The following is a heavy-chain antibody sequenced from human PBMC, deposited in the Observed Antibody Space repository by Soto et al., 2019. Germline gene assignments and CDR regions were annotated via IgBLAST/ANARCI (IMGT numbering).Heavy chain of an antibody. Sequence: GASVKVSCKASGGTFSSYAISWVRQAPGQGLEWMGGIIPIFGTANYAQKFQGRVTITADESTSTAYMELSSLRSEDTAVYYCARGSCSSTSCYFREYNWFDPWGQGTLVTVSS. J-gene: IGHJ5*02. V-gene: IGHV1-69*13. CDR3: ARGSCSSTSCYFREYNWFDP. D-gene: IGHD2-2*01. CDR1: GGTFSSYA. CDR2: IIPIFGTA.